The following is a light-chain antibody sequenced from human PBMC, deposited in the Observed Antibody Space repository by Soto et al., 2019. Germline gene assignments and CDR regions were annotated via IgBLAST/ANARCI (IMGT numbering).Light chain of an antibody. Sequence: SVLTQPPSASGTPGQRVTISCSGSTSNIGSNTVNWFQQLPGTAPKLLIHSNNQRPSGVPGRFSGSKSGTSASLAISGLQSEAEADYFCAAWDDRLNGYVFGTGTKVPXL. J-gene: IGLJ1*01. CDR2: SNN. V-gene: IGLV1-44*01. CDR3: AAWDDRLNGYV. CDR1: TSNIGSNT.